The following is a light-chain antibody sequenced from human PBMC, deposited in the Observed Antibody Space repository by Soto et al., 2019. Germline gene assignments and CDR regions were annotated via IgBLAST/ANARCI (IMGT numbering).Light chain of an antibody. Sequence: QSVLTKPPSASGSPGQSVTISCTGTSSDVGGYNYVSWYQQHPGKAPKRMIYEVSKRPSGVPDRVSGSKSGNTASLTVSGLQAEYDADYYCSSYAGSNNFCVFGGGTKLTVL. V-gene: IGLV2-8*01. CDR1: SSDVGGYNY. J-gene: IGLJ3*02. CDR2: EVS. CDR3: SSYAGSNNFCV.